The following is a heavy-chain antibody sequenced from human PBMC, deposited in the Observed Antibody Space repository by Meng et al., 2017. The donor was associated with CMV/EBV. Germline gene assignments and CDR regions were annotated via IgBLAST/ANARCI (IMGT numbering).Heavy chain of an antibody. J-gene: IGHJ4*02. V-gene: IGHV3-21*01. CDR3: ARDNDFDY. CDR1: GFTFSNAW. CDR2: ISSSSSYI. Sequence: ETLSLTCAASGFTFSNAWMSWVRQAPGKGLEWVSSISSSSSYIYYADSVKGRFTISRDNAKNSLYLQMNSLRAEDTAVYYCARDNDFDYWGQGTLVTVSS.